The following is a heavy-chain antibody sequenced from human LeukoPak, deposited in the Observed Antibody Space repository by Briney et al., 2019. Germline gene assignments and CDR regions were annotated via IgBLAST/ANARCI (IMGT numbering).Heavy chain of an antibody. CDR1: GGSISSYY. V-gene: IGHV4-59*01. J-gene: IGHJ6*03. D-gene: IGHD3-22*01. CDR2: IYYSGST. CDR3: ARVVAGYDSSGYYSYYYYYMDV. Sequence: PSETLSLTCTVSGGSISSYYWSWIRQPPGKGLEWIGYIYYSGSTNYNPSLKSRVTISVDTSKNQFSLKLSSVTAADTAVYYCARVVAGYDSSGYYSYYYYYMDVWGKGTTVTISS.